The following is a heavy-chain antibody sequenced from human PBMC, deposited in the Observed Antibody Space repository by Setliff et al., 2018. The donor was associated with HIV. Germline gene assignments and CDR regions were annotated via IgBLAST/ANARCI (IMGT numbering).Heavy chain of an antibody. V-gene: IGHV1-2*02. J-gene: IGHJ4*02. Sequence: ASVKVSCKASGYTFTGYYMHWVRQAPGQGLEWMGWINPNSGGTNYAQNFQGRVTMTRDTSISTAYMVLSRLRSDDAAMYYCASSGGYHIDYWGQGTRVTAPQ. D-gene: IGHD1-26*01. CDR3: ASSGGYHIDY. CDR1: GYTFTGYY. CDR2: INPNSGGT.